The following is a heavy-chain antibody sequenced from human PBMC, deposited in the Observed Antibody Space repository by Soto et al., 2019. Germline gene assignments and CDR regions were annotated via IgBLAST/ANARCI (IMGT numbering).Heavy chain of an antibody. CDR2: INPNGGST. CDR1: GYTFTSYY. D-gene: IGHD3-10*01. V-gene: IGHV1-46*03. Sequence: QVQLVQSGAEVKNPGASVTVSCRACGYTFTSYYIHWVRQAPGQGLEWMAIINPNGGSTNYAQRFQGRVTVTRDTSTSIVYMELSSLRSVDTAVYYCSRSVGSGDYWGQGTLVTVSS. J-gene: IGHJ4*02. CDR3: SRSVGSGDY.